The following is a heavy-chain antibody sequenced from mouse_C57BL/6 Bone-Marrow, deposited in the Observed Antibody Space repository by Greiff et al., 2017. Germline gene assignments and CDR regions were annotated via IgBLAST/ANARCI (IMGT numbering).Heavy chain of an antibody. D-gene: IGHD2-4*01. CDR2: INPSNGGT. Sequence: QVHLKQPGTELVKPGASVKLSCKASGYTFTSYWMHWVKQRPGQGLEWIGNINPSNGGTNYNEKFKSKATLTVDKSSSTAYMQLSSLTSEDSAVYDCARCPYDYDVDYYAMDYWGQGTAVTVSS. J-gene: IGHJ4*01. CDR3: ARCPYDYDVDYYAMDY. CDR1: GYTFTSYW. V-gene: IGHV1-53*01.